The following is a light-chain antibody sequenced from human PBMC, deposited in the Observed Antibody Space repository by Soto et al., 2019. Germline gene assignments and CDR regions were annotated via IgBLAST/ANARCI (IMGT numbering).Light chain of an antibody. CDR2: GAS. Sequence: EIVLTQSPGTLSLSPGERATLSCRASQSVSQNFLAWYQQKPGQAPRLLINGASSRATGIPDRFSGSGSVTDFSLTIDRLEPEDFAVYFCQQYGSPPPTFGGGTKVAIK. J-gene: IGKJ4*01. V-gene: IGKV3-20*01. CDR1: QSVSQNF. CDR3: QQYGSPPPT.